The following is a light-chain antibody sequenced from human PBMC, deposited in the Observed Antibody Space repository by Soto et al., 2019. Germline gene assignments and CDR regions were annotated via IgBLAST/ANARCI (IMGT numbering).Light chain of an antibody. J-gene: IGLJ1*01. CDR3: CSYAGSYTFDV. CDR2: DVS. V-gene: IGLV2-11*01. Sequence: HSALTQPRSVSGSPGQSFTISCTGTSRDVGGYNYVSWYQQHPGKAPKLMIYDVSKRPSGVPDRFSGSKSGNTASLTISGLQSEDEADYYCCSYAGSYTFDVFGTGTKLTVL. CDR1: SRDVGGYNY.